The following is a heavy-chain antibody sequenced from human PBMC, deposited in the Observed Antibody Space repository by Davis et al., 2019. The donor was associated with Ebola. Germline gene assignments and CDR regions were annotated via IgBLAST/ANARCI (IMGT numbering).Heavy chain of an antibody. D-gene: IGHD1-26*01. CDR1: GFTFSNAW. V-gene: IGHV3-15*01. Sequence: GESLKISCAASGFTFSNAWMSWVRQAPGKGLEWVGRIKSKTDGGTTDYAAPVKGRFTISRDDSKNTLYLQMNSLKTEDTAVYYCTTDRLGATWGWFDPWGQGTLVTVSS. CDR3: TTDRLGATWGWFDP. J-gene: IGHJ5*02. CDR2: IKSKTDGGTT.